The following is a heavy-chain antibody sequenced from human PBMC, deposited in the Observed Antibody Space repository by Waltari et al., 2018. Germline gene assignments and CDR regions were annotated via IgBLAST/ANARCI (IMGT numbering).Heavy chain of an antibody. J-gene: IGHJ5*02. D-gene: IGHD6-13*01. CDR1: GFTFSSYW. CDR2: IKQDGSEK. Sequence: EVQLVESGGGLVQPGGSLRLSCAASGFTFSSYWMSWVRQAPGKGLEGVANIKQDGSEKYYVDSVKGRFTISRDNAKNSLYLQMNSLRAEDTAVYYCARDIAAAGLWFDPWGQGTLVTVSS. CDR3: ARDIAAAGLWFDP. V-gene: IGHV3-7*04.